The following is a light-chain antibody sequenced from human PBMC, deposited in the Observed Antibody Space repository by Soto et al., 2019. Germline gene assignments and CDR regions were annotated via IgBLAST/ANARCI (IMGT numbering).Light chain of an antibody. Sequence: QSALTQPASVSGSPGQSITISCTGTSSDVGGYNYVSCYQQHPGKAPKLMIYDVSNRPSGVSNRFSGSKSGHTASLTISGLQAEDEADYYCSSYASSSPPYVFGAGTKVTVL. V-gene: IGLV2-14*01. CDR3: SSYASSSPPYV. J-gene: IGLJ1*01. CDR2: DVS. CDR1: SSDVGGYNY.